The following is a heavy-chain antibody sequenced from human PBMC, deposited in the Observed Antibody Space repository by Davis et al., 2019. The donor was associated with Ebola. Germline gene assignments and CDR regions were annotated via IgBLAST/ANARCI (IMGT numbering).Heavy chain of an antibody. CDR1: GGTFSSYA. J-gene: IGHJ5*02. CDR2: IIPILGIA. CDR3: ARDAPYSSSWYRWFDP. V-gene: IGHV1-69*04. D-gene: IGHD6-13*01. Sequence: AASVKVSCKASGGTFSSYAISWVRQAPGQGLEWMGRIIPILGIANYAQKFQGRVTITADKSTSTAYMELSSLRSEDTAVYYCARDAPYSSSWYRWFDPWGQGTLVTVSS.